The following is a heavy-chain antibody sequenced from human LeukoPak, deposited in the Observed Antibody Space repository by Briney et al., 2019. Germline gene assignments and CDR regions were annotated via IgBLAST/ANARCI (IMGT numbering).Heavy chain of an antibody. CDR2: IYPGDSDT. J-gene: IGHJ4*02. CDR1: GYSFTSYW. V-gene: IGHV5-51*01. Sequence: GESLKISCKGSGYSFTSYWIGWVRQMPGKGLEWMGIIYPGDSDTRYSPSFQGQVTISADKSISTAYLQWSSLKASDTAMYYCARHSPELENDSSGPLSYWGQGTLVTVSS. D-gene: IGHD3-22*01. CDR3: ARHSPELENDSSGPLSY.